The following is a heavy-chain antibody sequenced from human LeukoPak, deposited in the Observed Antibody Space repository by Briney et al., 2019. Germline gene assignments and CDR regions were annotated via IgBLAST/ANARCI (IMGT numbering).Heavy chain of an antibody. D-gene: IGHD6-13*01. Sequence: GGSLRLSCAASEFTFSNYWMSWVRQAPGKGLEWVANIRQDGNDKKYVDSVKGRFTISRDNAKNSLYLQMNSLRAEDTAVYYCARGPHGIAAASTWGDYWGQGTLVTVSS. CDR3: ARGPHGIAAASTWGDY. J-gene: IGHJ4*02. CDR1: EFTFSNYW. CDR2: IRQDGNDK. V-gene: IGHV3-7*01.